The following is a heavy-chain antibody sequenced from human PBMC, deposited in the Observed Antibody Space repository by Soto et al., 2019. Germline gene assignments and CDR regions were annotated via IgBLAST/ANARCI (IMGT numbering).Heavy chain of an antibody. CDR3: ARSYPVTIFGVVSSPMDV. D-gene: IGHD3-3*01. V-gene: IGHV3-7*01. CDR2: IKQDGSEK. Sequence: GGSLRLSCAASGFTFSSYWMSWVRQAPGKGLEWVANIKQDGSEKYYVDSVKGRFAISRDNAKNSLYLQMNSLRAEDTAVYYCARSYPVTIFGVVSSPMDVWGKGTTVTVSS. J-gene: IGHJ6*04. CDR1: GFTFSSYW.